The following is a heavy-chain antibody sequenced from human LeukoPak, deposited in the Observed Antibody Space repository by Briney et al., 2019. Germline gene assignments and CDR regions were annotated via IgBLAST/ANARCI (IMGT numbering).Heavy chain of an antibody. D-gene: IGHD3-22*01. CDR3: ARVEIPLGSYYYDSSGYPRDY. Sequence: ASVKVSCKASGYTFTSYGISWVRQAPGQGLERMGWISAYNGNTNYAQKLQGRVTMTTDTSTSTAYMELRSLRSDDTAVYYCARVEIPLGSYYYDSSGYPRDYWGQGTLVTVSS. J-gene: IGHJ4*02. V-gene: IGHV1-18*01. CDR2: ISAYNGNT. CDR1: GYTFTSYG.